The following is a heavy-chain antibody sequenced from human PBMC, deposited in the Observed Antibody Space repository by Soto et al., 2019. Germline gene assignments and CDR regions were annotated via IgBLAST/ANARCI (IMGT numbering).Heavy chain of an antibody. D-gene: IGHD1-26*01. Sequence: QVQLVQSGAAVKKPGSSVKVSCKASGGTFSTYAITWVRQAPGQGLEWLGGIIPIVGTTDYARKFQGRVTITAAESTSTVFIELSSLTSEDTAVYYCARGVGAYYFDYWGQGTLVTVSS. CDR2: IIPIVGTT. J-gene: IGHJ4*02. CDR1: GGTFSTYA. CDR3: ARGVGAYYFDY. V-gene: IGHV1-69*01.